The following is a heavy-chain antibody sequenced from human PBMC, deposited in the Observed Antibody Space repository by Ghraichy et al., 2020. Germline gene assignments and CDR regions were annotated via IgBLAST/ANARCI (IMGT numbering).Heavy chain of an antibody. CDR2: ISSSSSYI. V-gene: IGHV3-21*01. CDR1: GFTFSSYS. CDR3: ARAKNDYGGNSGIGY. J-gene: IGHJ4*02. Sequence: GGSLRLSCAASGFTFSSYSMNWVRQAPGKGLEWVSSISSSSSYIYYADSVKGRFTISRDNAKNSLYLQMNSLRAEDTAVYYCARAKNDYGGNSGIGYWGQGTLVTVSS. D-gene: IGHD4-23*01.